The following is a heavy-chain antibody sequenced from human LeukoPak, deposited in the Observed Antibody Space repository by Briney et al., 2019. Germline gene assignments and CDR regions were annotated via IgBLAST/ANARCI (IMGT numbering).Heavy chain of an antibody. V-gene: IGHV4-34*01. Sequence: SETLSLTCAVYGGSFSGYYWSWIRQPPGKGLEWIGEINHSGSTNYNPSLKSRVTISVDTSKNQFSLRLSSVTAADTAVYYCARKFDYWGQGTLVTVSS. J-gene: IGHJ4*02. CDR2: INHSGST. CDR3: ARKFDY. CDR1: GGSFSGYY.